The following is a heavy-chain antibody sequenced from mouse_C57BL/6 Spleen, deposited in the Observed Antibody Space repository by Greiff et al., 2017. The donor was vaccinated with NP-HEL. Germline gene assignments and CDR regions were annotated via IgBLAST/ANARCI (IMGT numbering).Heavy chain of an antibody. CDR3: ASQITTVVAYYYAMDY. D-gene: IGHD1-1*01. V-gene: IGHV5-17*01. CDR2: ISSGSSTI. J-gene: IGHJ4*01. Sequence: EVQVVESGGGLVKPGGSLKLSCAASGFTFSDYGMHWVRQAPEKGLEWVAYISSGSSTIYYADTVKGRFTISRDNAKNTLFLQMTSLRSEDTAMYYCASQITTVVAYYYAMDYWGQGTSVTVSS. CDR1: GFTFSDYG.